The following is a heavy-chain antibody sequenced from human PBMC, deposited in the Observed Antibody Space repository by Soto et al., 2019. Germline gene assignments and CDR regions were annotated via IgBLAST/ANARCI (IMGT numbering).Heavy chain of an antibody. Sequence: SETLSLTCSVSSGSVSSGTYYWSWIRQPPGRGLEWIGHIYSSGSTNYNPSLKSRVTISVDTSKNQFSLKLSSVTAADTAVYYCAGQPRNYYYYGMDVWGQGTTVTVSS. J-gene: IGHJ6*02. CDR2: IYSSGST. V-gene: IGHV4-61*01. CDR1: SGSVSSGTYY. CDR3: AGQPRNYYYYGMDV.